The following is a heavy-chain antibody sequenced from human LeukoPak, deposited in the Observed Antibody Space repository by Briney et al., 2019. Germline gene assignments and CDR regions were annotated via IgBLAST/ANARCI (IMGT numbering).Heavy chain of an antibody. CDR2: IYYSGST. V-gene: IGHV4-39*07. D-gene: IGHD6-19*01. J-gene: IGHJ4*02. CDR3: ARGRVAGN. CDR1: GGSISSSSYY. Sequence: SETLSLTCTVSGGSISSSSYYWGWIRQPPGKGLEWIGSIYYSGSTYYNPSLKSRVTISVDTSKNQFSLKLSSVTAADTAVYYCARGRVAGNWGQGTLVTVSS.